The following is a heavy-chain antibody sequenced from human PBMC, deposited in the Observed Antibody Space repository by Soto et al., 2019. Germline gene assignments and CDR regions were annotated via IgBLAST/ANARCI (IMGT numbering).Heavy chain of an antibody. D-gene: IGHD2-15*01. Sequence: GESLKISCKGSGYSFTSYWIGWVRQMPGKGLEWMGIIYPGDSDTRYSPSFQGQVTISADKSISTAYLQWSSLKASDTAMYYCARGYCSGGSCYAPATFKDRPVFDPWGQGTLVTAPQ. CDR1: GYSFTSYW. CDR3: ARGYCSGGSCYAPATFKDRPVFDP. CDR2: IYPGDSDT. J-gene: IGHJ5*02. V-gene: IGHV5-51*01.